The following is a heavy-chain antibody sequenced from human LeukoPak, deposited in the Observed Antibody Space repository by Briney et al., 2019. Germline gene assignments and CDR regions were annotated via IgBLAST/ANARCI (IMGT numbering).Heavy chain of an antibody. CDR2: IYYSGST. Sequence: SETLSLTCTVSGGSISSGDYHWSWIRQPPGKGLEWIGYIYYSGSTYYNPSLKSRVTISVDTSKDQFSLKLSSVTAADTAVYYCARGIAAAGPGQPWWFDPWGQGTLVTVSS. D-gene: IGHD6-13*01. J-gene: IGHJ5*02. CDR1: GGSISSGDYH. CDR3: ARGIAAAGPGQPWWFDP. V-gene: IGHV4-30-4*01.